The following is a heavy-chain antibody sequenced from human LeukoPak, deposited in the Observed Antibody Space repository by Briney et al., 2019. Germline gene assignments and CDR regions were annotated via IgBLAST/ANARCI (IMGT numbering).Heavy chain of an antibody. CDR2: INHSGST. CDR3: ASADIHTVDGGYCSSTSCRQHMGFQH. CDR1: GGSFSGYY. J-gene: IGHJ1*01. D-gene: IGHD2-2*01. Sequence: SETLSLTCAVYGGSFSGYYWSWIRQPPGKGLEWIGEINHSGSTNYNPSLKSRVTISVDTSKNQFSLKLSSVTAADTAVYYCASADIHTVDGGYCSSTSCRQHMGFQHWGQGTLVTVSS. V-gene: IGHV4-34*01.